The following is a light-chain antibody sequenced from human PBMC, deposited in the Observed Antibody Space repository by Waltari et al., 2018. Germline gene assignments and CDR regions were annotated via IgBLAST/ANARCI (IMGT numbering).Light chain of an antibody. V-gene: IGKV2-30*02. CDR3: LQGTHWPPHT. CDR1: QSLVHSNGNTY. Sequence: DVVLTQSPLSLPVTLGQSASISCRSSQSLVHSNGNTYLNWFHQRPGQSPRRLIYLVSNRDSGVPARFRGSGSDTDFTLKINRVEAEDVGIYYCLQGTHWPPHTFGQGTKVEI. J-gene: IGKJ2*01. CDR2: LVS.